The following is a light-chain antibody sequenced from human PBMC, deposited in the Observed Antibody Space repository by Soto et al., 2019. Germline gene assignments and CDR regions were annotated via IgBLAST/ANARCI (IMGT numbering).Light chain of an antibody. CDR2: DAS. V-gene: IGKV3-11*01. CDR1: QTVSNF. Sequence: EIVLTQSPATLSLSPGEGATLSCRASQTVSNFLAWYQQKPGQAPRLLIYDASKRATGIPARFSGSGSGTDFSLTISSLQSEDFATYYCQQYGGWPRTFGQGSRVEIK. CDR3: QQYGGWPRT. J-gene: IGKJ1*01.